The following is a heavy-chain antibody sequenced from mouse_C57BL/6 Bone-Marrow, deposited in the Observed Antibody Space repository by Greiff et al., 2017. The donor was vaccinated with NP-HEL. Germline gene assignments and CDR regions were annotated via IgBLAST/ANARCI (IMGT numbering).Heavy chain of an antibody. CDR2: IYPGSGST. V-gene: IGHV1-55*01. CDR3: AREDYDGYSLAY. CDR1: GYTFTSYW. Sequence: QVQLKESGAELVKPGASVKMSCKASGYTFTSYWITWVKQRPGQGLEWIGDIYPGSGSTNYNQKFKSKATLTVDTSSSTAYMQLSSLTSEDSAVYYCAREDYDGYSLAYWGQGTLVTVSA. J-gene: IGHJ3*01. D-gene: IGHD2-3*01.